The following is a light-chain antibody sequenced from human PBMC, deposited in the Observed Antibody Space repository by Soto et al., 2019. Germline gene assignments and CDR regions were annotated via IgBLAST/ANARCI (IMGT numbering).Light chain of an antibody. Sequence: EIVMTQSPATLSSLPFERVTLXPTASQYINTRLAWYQHRPGQAPRLLIYQTSIRAAGIPARFSASGSGTDFTLTISDVQPEDFALYYCHQRQSWPRTFGQGTKVDIK. CDR1: QYINTR. J-gene: IGKJ1*01. CDR3: HQRQSWPRT. CDR2: QTS. V-gene: IGKV3-11*01.